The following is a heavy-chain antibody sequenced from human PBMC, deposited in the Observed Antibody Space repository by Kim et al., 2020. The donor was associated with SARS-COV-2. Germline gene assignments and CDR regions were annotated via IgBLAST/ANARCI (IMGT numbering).Heavy chain of an antibody. D-gene: IGHD3-3*01. CDR2: IWYDGSNK. V-gene: IGHV3-33*06. CDR1: GFTFSSYG. J-gene: IGHJ4*02. Sequence: GGSLRLSCAASGFTFSSYGMHWVRQAPGKGLEWVAVIWYDGSNKYYADSVKGRFTISRDNSKNTLYLQMNSLRAEDTAVYYCAKAGRSLEWSPLGYWGQG. CDR3: AKAGRSLEWSPLGY.